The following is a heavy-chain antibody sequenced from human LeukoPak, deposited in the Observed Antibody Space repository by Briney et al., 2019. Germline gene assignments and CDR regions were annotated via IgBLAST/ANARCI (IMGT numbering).Heavy chain of an antibody. Sequence: GGSLRLSCTASGFTLSSYTMSWVRQAPGKGLKWVSTITTGGPNTYYADSVKGRFTVSRDDSKNTLYLQMNSLRAEDTAVYYCAKDGGLWVSAHWGDSWGRGTLVTVSS. V-gene: IGHV3-23*01. D-gene: IGHD7-27*01. J-gene: IGHJ4*02. CDR2: ITTGGPNT. CDR1: GFTLSSYT. CDR3: AKDGGLWVSAHWGDS.